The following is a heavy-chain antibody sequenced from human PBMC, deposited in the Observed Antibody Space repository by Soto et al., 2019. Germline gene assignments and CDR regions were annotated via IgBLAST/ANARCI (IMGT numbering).Heavy chain of an antibody. V-gene: IGHV6-1*01. CDR1: GYSVSWNIAA. J-gene: IGHJ6*02. CDR2: TYYRSKWYN. CDR3: ARDRVPSYYGSGTFYRYYYYGMDV. D-gene: IGHD3-10*01. Sequence: PSGTLSLTCAISGYSVSWNIAAWNWIRQSPSRGVEWGGRTYYRSKWYNDYALSVKSRITINPDTSKNQFSLQLNSVTPEDTAVYYCARDRVPSYYGSGTFYRYYYYGMDVWGQGTTVTVSS.